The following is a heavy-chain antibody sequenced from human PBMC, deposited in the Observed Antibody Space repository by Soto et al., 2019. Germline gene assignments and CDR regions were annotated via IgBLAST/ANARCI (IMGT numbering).Heavy chain of an antibody. Sequence: QVQLQESGPGLVKPSQTLSLTCTVSGGSISSGGYYWSWIRQHPGQGLEWIGYIYYSGSTYYNPSLKSRVTISVDTSKNQFSLKLSSVTAADTAVYYCARADDSSGSGKDYFDYWGQGTLVTVSS. J-gene: IGHJ4*02. CDR2: IYYSGST. CDR3: ARADDSSGSGKDYFDY. V-gene: IGHV4-31*03. D-gene: IGHD3-22*01. CDR1: GGSISSGGYY.